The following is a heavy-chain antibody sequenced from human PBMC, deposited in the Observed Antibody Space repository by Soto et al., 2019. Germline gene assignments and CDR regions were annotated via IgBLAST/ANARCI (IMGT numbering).Heavy chain of an antibody. CDR1: GGSISSYY. CDR3: ARHGDCSGGSCYSGYYYYYMDV. CDR2: IYYSGST. D-gene: IGHD2-15*01. Sequence: SETLSLTCTVSGGSISSYYWSWIRQPPGKGLEWIGYIYYSGSTNYNPSLKSRVTISVDTSKNQFSLKLSSVTAADTAVYYCARHGDCSGGSCYSGYYYYYMDVWGRGTTVTVSS. V-gene: IGHV4-59*08. J-gene: IGHJ6*03.